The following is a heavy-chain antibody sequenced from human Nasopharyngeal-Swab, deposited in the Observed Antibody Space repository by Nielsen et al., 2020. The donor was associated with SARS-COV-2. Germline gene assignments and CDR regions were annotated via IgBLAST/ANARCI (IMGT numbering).Heavy chain of an antibody. CDR2: ISAYNGNT. CDR3: SRARGDYIMGYYYYYYGMDV. V-gene: IGHV1-18*01. Sequence: SFKLSCISSLYSFPSYVIIWVRQAPGQGLDWMGWISAYNGNTNYAQKLQGRFTMTTDTSTSTAYMELRSIRSDDTAVYYCSRARGDYIMGYYYYYYGMDVWGQGTTVTVSS. CDR1: LYSFPSYV. J-gene: IGHJ6*02. D-gene: IGHD4-17*01.